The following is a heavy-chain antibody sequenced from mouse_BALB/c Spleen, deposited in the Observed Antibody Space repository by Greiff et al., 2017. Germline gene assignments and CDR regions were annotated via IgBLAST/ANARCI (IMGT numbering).Heavy chain of an antibody. V-gene: IGHV4-1*02. CDR3: ARELGRYYAMDY. Sequence: EVKLLESGGGLVQPGGSLKLSCAASGFDFSRYWMSWVRQAPGKGLEWIGEINPDSSTINYTPSLKDKFIISRDNAKNTLYLQMSKVRSEDTALYYCARELGRYYAMDYWGQGTSVTVSS. J-gene: IGHJ4*01. CDR1: GFDFSRYW. CDR2: INPDSSTI. D-gene: IGHD4-1*01.